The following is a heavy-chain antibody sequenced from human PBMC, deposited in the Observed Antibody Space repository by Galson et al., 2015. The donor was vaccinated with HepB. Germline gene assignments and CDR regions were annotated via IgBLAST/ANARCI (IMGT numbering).Heavy chain of an antibody. D-gene: IGHD3-10*01. V-gene: IGHV1-46*01. J-gene: IGHJ5*02. CDR2: INPSGDST. CDR3: ARGLDYYASGSYWFDP. CDR1: GYIFTSYY. Sequence: SVKVSCKASGYIFTSYYMHWVRQAPGQGLEWMGIINPSGDSTSYAQKFQGRVTMTRDTSTSTVYLELSILKSEDTAVYYCARGLDYYASGSYWFDPWGQGTLVTVSS.